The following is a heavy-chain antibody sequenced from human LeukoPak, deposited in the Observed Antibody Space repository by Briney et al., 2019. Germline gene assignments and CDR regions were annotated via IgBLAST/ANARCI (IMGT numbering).Heavy chain of an antibody. CDR3: ARELYGSGSYYNENPNWFDP. CDR2: ISSSSSYI. V-gene: IGHV3-21*01. CDR1: GFTFSTYT. Sequence: GGSLRLSCVASGFTFSTYTLNWVRQAPGKGLEWVSTISSSSSYIYYGDSVKGRFTISRDNAKNSLYLQMNSLRAEDTAVYYCARELYGSGSYYNENPNWFDPWGQGTLVTVSS. J-gene: IGHJ5*02. D-gene: IGHD3-10*01.